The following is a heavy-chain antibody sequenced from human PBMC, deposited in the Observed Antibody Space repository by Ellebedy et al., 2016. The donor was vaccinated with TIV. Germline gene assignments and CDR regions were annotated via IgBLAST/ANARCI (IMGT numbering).Heavy chain of an antibody. CDR1: GGSISSSSYY. CDR2: IYYSGST. CDR3: ARGQAVRGPHPFDY. V-gene: IGHV4-39*07. D-gene: IGHD3-10*01. Sequence: SETLSLTXTVSGGSISSSSYYWGWIRQPPGKGLEWIGSIYYSGSTYYNPSLKSRVTISVDTSKNQFSLKLSSVTAADTAVYYCARGQAVRGPHPFDYWGQGTLVTVS. J-gene: IGHJ4*02.